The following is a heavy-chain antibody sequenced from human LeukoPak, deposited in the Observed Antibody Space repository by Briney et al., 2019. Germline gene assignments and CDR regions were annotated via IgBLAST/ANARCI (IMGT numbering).Heavy chain of an antibody. J-gene: IGHJ5*02. CDR3: ARVYCSSTSCYAGWFDP. Sequence: ASVKVSCKASGYTFTGYYMHWVRQAPGQGLEWMGWMNPNSGNTGYAQKFQGRVTITRNTSISTAYMELSSLRSEDTAVYYCARVYCSSTSCYAGWFDPWGQGTLVTVSS. CDR1: GYTFTGYY. V-gene: IGHV1-8*03. D-gene: IGHD2-2*01. CDR2: MNPNSGNT.